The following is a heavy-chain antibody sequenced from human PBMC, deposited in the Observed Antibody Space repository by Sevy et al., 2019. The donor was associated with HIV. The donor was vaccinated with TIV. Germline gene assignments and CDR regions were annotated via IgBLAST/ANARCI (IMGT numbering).Heavy chain of an antibody. CDR1: SASVTDYQ. CDR2: TYYSGST. J-gene: IGHJ6*04. Sequence: SETLSLTCTVSSASVTDYQYSWIRQPPGKGLEWLVYTYYSGSTKYNPSLKSRITISIDTSKNQLSLKLSSVTAADTAVYYCVRASSPWWGVDVWGTGTTVTVSS. CDR3: VRASSPWWGVDV. V-gene: IGHV4-59*02. D-gene: IGHD2-15*01.